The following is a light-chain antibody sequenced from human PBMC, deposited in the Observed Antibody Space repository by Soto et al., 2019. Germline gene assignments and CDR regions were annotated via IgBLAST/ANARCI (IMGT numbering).Light chain of an antibody. CDR3: QQYGSFPWT. Sequence: EIVLTQSPGTLSLSPGERATLSCRATQSVTGSYLAWYQQKPGQAPRLLIHGVSSWATGIPDRFSGSGSGTDFPLTISRLEPEDFAVYYCQQYGSFPWTFGQGTKVEIK. CDR1: QSVTGSY. CDR2: GVS. J-gene: IGKJ1*01. V-gene: IGKV3-20*01.